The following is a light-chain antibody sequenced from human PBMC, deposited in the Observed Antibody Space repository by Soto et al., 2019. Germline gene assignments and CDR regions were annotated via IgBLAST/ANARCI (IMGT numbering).Light chain of an antibody. CDR2: DVN. Sequence: QSALTQPASVSGSPGQSITISCTGTSSDVSAYNYVSWYQQHPGKAPKLMIYDVNNRPSGVSNRFSGSKSGNTASLTISGLQAEDEADSYCSSYTSSSTEVFGTGTKVTVL. CDR3: SSYTSSSTEV. CDR1: SSDVSAYNY. J-gene: IGLJ1*01. V-gene: IGLV2-14*01.